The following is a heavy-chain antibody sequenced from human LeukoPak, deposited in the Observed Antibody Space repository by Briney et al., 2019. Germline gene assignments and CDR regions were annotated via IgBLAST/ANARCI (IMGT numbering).Heavy chain of an antibody. V-gene: IGHV1-2*02. D-gene: IGHD3-3*01. J-gene: IGHJ4*02. CDR3: ARDDGVAIFGVGHIDL. CDR1: GYTFTSYG. CDR2: INPNSGVT. Sequence: GASVKVSCKASGYTFTSYGISWVRQAPGQGLEWMGWINPNSGVTDYAQKFQGRVTMTRDTSISTAYMELSRLRSDDTAVYYCARDDGVAIFGVGHIDLWGQGTLVTVSS.